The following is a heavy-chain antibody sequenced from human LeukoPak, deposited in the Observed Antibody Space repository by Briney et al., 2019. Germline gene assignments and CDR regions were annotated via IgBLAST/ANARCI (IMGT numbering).Heavy chain of an antibody. CDR1: GFTFSSYW. J-gene: IGHJ3*02. CDR3: AGVLDITGTIFDAFDI. Sequence: PGGSLRLSCAASGFTFSSYWMSWVRQAPGKGLEWVANIKQDGSEKYYVDSVKGRFTISRDNAKNSLYLQMNSLRAEDTAVYYCAGVLDITGTIFDAFDIWGQGTMVTVSS. CDR2: IKQDGSEK. V-gene: IGHV3-7*01. D-gene: IGHD1-20*01.